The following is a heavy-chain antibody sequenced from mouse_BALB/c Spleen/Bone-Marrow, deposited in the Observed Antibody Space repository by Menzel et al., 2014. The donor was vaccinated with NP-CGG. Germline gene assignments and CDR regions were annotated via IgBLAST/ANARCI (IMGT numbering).Heavy chain of an antibody. V-gene: IGHV5-9-4*01. CDR3: ARDSSGFFYY. J-gene: IGHJ2*01. CDR2: ISRGGSYS. D-gene: IGHD3-1*01. Sequence: EVKLVGSGGGLVKPGGSLKLSCAASGLTFSYYGMSWVRPFPEKRLEWVAEISRGGSYSYYPDTETGRFTISRDNAKNTLYLEMSSVRSEDTARYYCARDSSGFFYYLGQGTTLTVSS. CDR1: GLTFSYYG.